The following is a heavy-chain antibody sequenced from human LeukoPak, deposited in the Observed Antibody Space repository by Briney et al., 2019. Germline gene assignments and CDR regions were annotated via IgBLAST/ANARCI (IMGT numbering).Heavy chain of an antibody. J-gene: IGHJ4*02. D-gene: IGHD3-10*01. CDR3: AKDYYGPSGGIDY. V-gene: IGHV3-33*06. CDR2: IWYDGSNK. Sequence: GGSLRLSCAASGFTFSSYGMHWVRQAPGKGLEWVAVIWYDGSNKYYADSVKGRFTISRDNSKNTLYLQMNSLRVEDTAVYYCAKDYYGPSGGIDYWGQGTLVTVSS. CDR1: GFTFSSYG.